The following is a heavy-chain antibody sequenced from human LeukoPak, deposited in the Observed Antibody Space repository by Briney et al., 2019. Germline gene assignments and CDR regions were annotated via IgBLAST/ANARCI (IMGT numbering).Heavy chain of an antibody. V-gene: IGHV3-30*18. CDR2: ISYDGSNK. CDR1: GFTFSSYG. D-gene: IGHD4-17*01. CDR3: AKERADYGDYEYGMDA. J-gene: IGHJ6*02. Sequence: GGSLRLSCAASGFTFSSYGMHWVRQAPGKGLERVAVISYDGSNKYYADSVKGRFTISRDNSKNTLYLQMNSLRAEDTAVYYCAKERADYGDYEYGMDAWGQGTTVTVSS.